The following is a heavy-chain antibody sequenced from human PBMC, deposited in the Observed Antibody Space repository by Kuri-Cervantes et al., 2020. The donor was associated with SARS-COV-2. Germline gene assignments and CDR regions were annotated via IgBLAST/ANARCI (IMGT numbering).Heavy chain of an antibody. Sequence: GESLKISCAASGFTFSSYGMHWVRQAPGKGLEWVAVIWYDGSNKYYADSVKGRFTISRDNSKNTLYLQMNSLRAEDTAAYYCARDPPHGTDYGGSMDVWGQGTTVTVSS. CDR2: IWYDGSNK. CDR3: ARDPPHGTDYGGSMDV. D-gene: IGHD4-23*01. CDR1: GFTFSSYG. J-gene: IGHJ6*02. V-gene: IGHV3-33*01.